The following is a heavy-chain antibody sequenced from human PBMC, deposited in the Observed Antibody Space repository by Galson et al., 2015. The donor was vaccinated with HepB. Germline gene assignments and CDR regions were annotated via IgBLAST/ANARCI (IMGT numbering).Heavy chain of an antibody. Sequence: SVKVSCKASGYTFTSYYMHWVRQAPGQGLEWMGIINPSGGSTGYAQKFQGRVTMTRDTSTSTVYMELSSLRSEDTAVYYCARGGVNIVVVPAAPDYWGQGTLVTVSS. CDR2: INPSGGST. CDR1: GYTFTSYY. CDR3: ARGGVNIVVVPAAPDY. D-gene: IGHD2-2*01. V-gene: IGHV1-46*01. J-gene: IGHJ4*02.